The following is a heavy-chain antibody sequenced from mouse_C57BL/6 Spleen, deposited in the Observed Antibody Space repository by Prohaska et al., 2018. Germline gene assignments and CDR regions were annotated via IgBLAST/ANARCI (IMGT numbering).Heavy chain of an antibody. CDR1: GYTFTTYG. CDR2: INTYSGVP. J-gene: IGHJ1*03. Sequence: QIQLVQSGPELKKPGETVKISCKASGYTFTTYGMSWGKQDPGKGLKWMGWINTYSGVPTYADDFKGRFAFSLETSASTAYLQINNLKNEDTATYFCARWGLRYFDVWGTGTTVTVSS. V-gene: IGHV9-3*01. CDR3: ARWGLRYFDV. D-gene: IGHD2-13*01.